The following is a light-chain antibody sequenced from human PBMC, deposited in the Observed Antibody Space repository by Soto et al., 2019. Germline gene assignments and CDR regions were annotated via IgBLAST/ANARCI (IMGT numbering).Light chain of an antibody. CDR1: QAVRRK. CDR3: QQYHTWPIT. CDR2: GAS. Sequence: EIVMTQSPATLSVAPGERVTLSCRASQAVRRKLAWYQHKSGQAPRLLISGASTGANGIPARFSGSGSGTEFTLTISSLQSEDCAIYYCQQYHTWPITFGGGTKVAIK. V-gene: IGKV3-15*01. J-gene: IGKJ4*01.